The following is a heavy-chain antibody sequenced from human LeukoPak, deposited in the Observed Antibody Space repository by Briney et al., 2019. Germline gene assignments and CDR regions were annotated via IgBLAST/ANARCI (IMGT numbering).Heavy chain of an antibody. Sequence: GGSLRLSCAASGITFSSYGMHWVRQAPGKGLEWVAVIWYDGSNKYYADSVKGRFTISRDNSKNTLYLQMNSLRAEDTAVYYCASALDYYDSRDIDNWGQGTLVTVSS. CDR3: ASALDYYDSRDIDN. CDR1: GITFSSYG. CDR2: IWYDGSNK. D-gene: IGHD3-22*01. V-gene: IGHV3-33*01. J-gene: IGHJ4*02.